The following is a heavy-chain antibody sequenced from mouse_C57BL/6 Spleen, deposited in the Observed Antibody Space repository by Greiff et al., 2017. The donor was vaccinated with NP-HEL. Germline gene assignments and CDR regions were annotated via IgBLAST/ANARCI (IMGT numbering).Heavy chain of an antibody. CDR3: ASGLAGGDDY. CDR1: GYTFTSYW. CDR2: IDPSDSET. Sequence: QVQLQQSGAELVRPGSSVKLSCKASGYTFTSYWMHWVKQRPIQGLEWIGNIDPSDSETHYNQKFKDKATLTVDKSSSTAYMQLSSLTSEDSAVYYCASGLAGGDDYWGQGTTLTVSS. D-gene: IGHD3-3*01. J-gene: IGHJ2*01. V-gene: IGHV1-52*01.